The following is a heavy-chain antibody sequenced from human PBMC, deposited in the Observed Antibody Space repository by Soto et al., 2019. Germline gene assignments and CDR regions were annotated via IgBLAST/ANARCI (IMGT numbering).Heavy chain of an antibody. Sequence: GASVKVSCKASGGTFSSYAISWVRQAPGQGLEWMGGIIPIFGTANYAQKFQGRVTITADKSTSTAYMELSGLRSEDTAVYYCARVGGWFGELNNYYYYGMDVWGQGTTVTV. J-gene: IGHJ6*02. V-gene: IGHV1-69*06. CDR2: IIPIFGTA. D-gene: IGHD3-10*01. CDR1: GGTFSSYA. CDR3: ARVGGWFGELNNYYYYGMDV.